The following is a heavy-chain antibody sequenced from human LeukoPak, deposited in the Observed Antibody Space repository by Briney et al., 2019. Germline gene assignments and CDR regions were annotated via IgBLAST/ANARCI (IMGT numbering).Heavy chain of an antibody. V-gene: IGHV3-7*03. CDR3: AKDLPYCSGGSCYSSAFDI. D-gene: IGHD2-15*01. J-gene: IGHJ3*02. CDR2: IKQDGSEK. Sequence: GGSLRLSCAASGFSLSSYWMTWVRQAPGKGLEWVANIKQDGSEKNYVDSVKGRFTISRDNAKNTLYLQMNSLRAEDTAVYYCAKDLPYCSGGSCYSSAFDIWGQGTMVTASS. CDR1: GFSLSSYW.